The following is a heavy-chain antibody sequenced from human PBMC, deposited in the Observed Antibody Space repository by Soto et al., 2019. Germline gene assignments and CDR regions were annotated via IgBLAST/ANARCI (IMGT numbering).Heavy chain of an antibody. CDR2: INHSGST. CDR1: GGSFSGYY. CDR3: ARAGDCGGSCYSGYYYYGMDV. V-gene: IGHV4-34*01. Sequence: SETLSLTCAVYGGSFSGYYWSWIRQPPGKGLEWIGEINHSGSTNYNPSLKSRVTISVDTSKNQFSLKLSSVTAADTAVYYCARAGDCGGSCYSGYYYYGMDVWGQGTTVTVSS. J-gene: IGHJ6*02. D-gene: IGHD2-15*01.